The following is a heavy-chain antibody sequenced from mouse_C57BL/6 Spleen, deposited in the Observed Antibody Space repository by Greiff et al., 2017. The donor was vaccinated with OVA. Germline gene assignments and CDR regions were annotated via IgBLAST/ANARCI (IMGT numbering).Heavy chain of an antibody. V-gene: IGHV1-82*01. CDR1: GYAFSSSW. CDR2: IYPGDGDT. Sequence: QVQLQHSGPELVKPGASVKISCKASGYAFSSSWMNWVKQRPGKGLEWIGRIYPGDGDTNYNGKFKGKATLTADKSSSTAYMQLSSLTSEDSAVYFCARKGNYEDAMDYWGQGTSVTVSS. CDR3: ARKGNYEDAMDY. J-gene: IGHJ4*01. D-gene: IGHD2-1*01.